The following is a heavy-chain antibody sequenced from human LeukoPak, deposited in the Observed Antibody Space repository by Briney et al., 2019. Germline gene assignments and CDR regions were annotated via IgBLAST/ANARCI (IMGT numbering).Heavy chain of an antibody. J-gene: IGHJ4*02. V-gene: IGHV1-2*02. Sequence: GASVKVSCKASGYPFTGYYMHWVRQAPGQGLEWMGWINPNSGGTNYAQKFQGRVTMTRDTSISTAYMELSRLRSDDTAVYYCARWPGELYYFDYWGQGTLVTVSS. D-gene: IGHD1-7*01. CDR1: GYPFTGYY. CDR2: INPNSGGT. CDR3: ARWPGELYYFDY.